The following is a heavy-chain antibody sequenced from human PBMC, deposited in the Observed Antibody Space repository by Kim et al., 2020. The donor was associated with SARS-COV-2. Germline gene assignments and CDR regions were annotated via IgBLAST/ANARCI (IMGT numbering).Heavy chain of an antibody. V-gene: IGHV1-2*02. J-gene: IGHJ4*02. Sequence: ASVKVSCKASGYTFTGYYIHWVRQASGQGLEWMGLINPNNDGTNYAQKFQGRVTMTRDTSISTIYMEVSSLTADDTAGYYCARADTAGYSSRNWGQGTLVTVST. CDR3: ARADTAGYSSRN. D-gene: IGHD6-13*01. CDR1: GYTFTGYY. CDR2: INPNNDGT.